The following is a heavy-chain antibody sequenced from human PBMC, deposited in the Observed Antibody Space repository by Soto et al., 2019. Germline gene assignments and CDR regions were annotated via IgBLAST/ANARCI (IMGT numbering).Heavy chain of an antibody. CDR1: GGSINSGGYC. J-gene: IGHJ4*02. CDR2: ISYGGST. D-gene: IGHD5-18*01. Sequence: QVQLQESDPGLVKPSQTLSLTCTVSGGSINSGGYCWSWIRQHPGKGLDWIGCISYGGSTSYNPSLKSRITISVDTAKNQFSLKLTSVTAADTAVYYCSRGILVWGQGALITVSS. CDR3: SRGILV. V-gene: IGHV4-31*03.